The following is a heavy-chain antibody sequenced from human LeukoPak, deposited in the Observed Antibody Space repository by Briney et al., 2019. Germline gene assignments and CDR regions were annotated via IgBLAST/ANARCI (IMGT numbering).Heavy chain of an antibody. Sequence: GASVKVSCKASGYTFTSYGISWVRQAPGQGLEWMGWISGYNGNTKDAQKFQVRVTMTRDTSTSTVYMELSSLRSEDTAVYYCAREGIVGATSSWFDPWGQGTLVTVSS. CDR1: GYTFTSYG. D-gene: IGHD1-26*01. J-gene: IGHJ5*02. V-gene: IGHV1-18*01. CDR3: AREGIVGATSSWFDP. CDR2: ISGYNGNT.